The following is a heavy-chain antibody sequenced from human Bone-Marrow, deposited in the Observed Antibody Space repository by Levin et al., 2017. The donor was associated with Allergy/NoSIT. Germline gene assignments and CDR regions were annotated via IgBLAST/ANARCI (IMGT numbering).Heavy chain of an antibody. CDR3: AREGGYYTIAFDP. CDR2: INTIGNT. J-gene: IGHJ5*02. D-gene: IGHD3-10*01. V-gene: IGHV4-61*02. Sequence: SQTLSLTCTVSGASISRGSFYWSWIRQPAGKGLEWIGRINTIGNTDYNPSLNGRVTISVDTSKNQCSLKLTTVTAADTAMYYCAREGGYYTIAFDPWGQGTLVTVSS. CDR1: GASISRGSFY.